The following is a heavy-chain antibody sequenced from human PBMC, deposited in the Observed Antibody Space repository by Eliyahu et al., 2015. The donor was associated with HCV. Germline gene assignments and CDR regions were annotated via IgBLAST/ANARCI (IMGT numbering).Heavy chain of an antibody. CDR2: ISSSSSYI. Sequence: EVQLVESGGGLVKPGGSLRLXXAAXGFTXRSYXLXWVRQAPGKGLGWVSSISSSSSYIYYADSVKGRFTISRDNAKNSLYLQMNSLRAEDTAVYYCASSIPEYCSSTSCANWFDPWGQGTLVTVSS. CDR3: ASSIPEYCSSTSCANWFDP. J-gene: IGHJ5*02. CDR1: GFTXRSYX. V-gene: IGHV3-21*01. D-gene: IGHD2-2*01.